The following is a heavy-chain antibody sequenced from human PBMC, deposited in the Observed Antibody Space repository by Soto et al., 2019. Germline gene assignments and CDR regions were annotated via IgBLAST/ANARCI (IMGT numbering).Heavy chain of an antibody. Sequence: LSLTCSIPGGSFSSGGFYWGWHRQVPGGVLEGIGHVFNTVTTRYSPPLRTRLTMSIDTSANQLSMTLSSVTAADTASHYWARGYYGSGGPDVWGQGTLGT. CDR2: VFNTVTT. CDR1: GGSFSSGGFY. D-gene: IGHD3-10*01. J-gene: IGHJ4*02. V-gene: IGHV4-31*03. CDR3: ARGYYGSGGPDV.